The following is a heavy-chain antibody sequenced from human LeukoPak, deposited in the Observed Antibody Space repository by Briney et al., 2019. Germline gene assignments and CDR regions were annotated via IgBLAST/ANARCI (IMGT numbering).Heavy chain of an antibody. V-gene: IGHV1-2*02. D-gene: IGHD3-22*01. CDR3: ARAYYYDSSGCHGDYFDY. Sequence: ASVKVSCKASGYTFTGYYIHWVRQAPGQGLEWMGWINPKSGGTKYAQKFQGRVTMTRDTSISTAYMELSRLRSDDTGVYYCARAYYYDSSGCHGDYFDYWGQGTLVTVSS. CDR2: INPKSGGT. CDR1: GYTFTGYY. J-gene: IGHJ4*02.